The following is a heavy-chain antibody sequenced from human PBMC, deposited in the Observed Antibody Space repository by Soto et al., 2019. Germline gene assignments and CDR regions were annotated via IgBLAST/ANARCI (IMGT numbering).Heavy chain of an antibody. CDR3: AKGGLFDSDDYDYVWGSYLPLDY. D-gene: IGHD3-16*01. V-gene: IGHV3-30*18. Sequence: PGGSLRLSCAASGFTFSSYGMHWVRQAPGKGLEWVAVISYDGSNKYYADSVKGRFTISRDNSKNTLYLQMNSLRAEDTAVYYCAKGGLFDSDDYDYVWGSYLPLDYWGQGTLVTVSS. CDR1: GFTFSSYG. J-gene: IGHJ4*02. CDR2: ISYDGSNK.